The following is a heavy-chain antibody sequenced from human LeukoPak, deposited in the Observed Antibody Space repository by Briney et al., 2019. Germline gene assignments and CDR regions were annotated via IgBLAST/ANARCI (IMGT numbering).Heavy chain of an antibody. J-gene: IGHJ3*02. CDR2: INHSGRT. CDR3: ATGEGLGYAFDI. D-gene: IGHD3-16*01. Sequence: XETLSLTCAVYGGSFSGYYWSWIRQPPGKGLEWIGEINHSGRTNYNPSLKSRVTISVDTSKNQFSLKLSSVTAADTAVYYCATGEGLGYAFDIWGQGTMVTVSS. V-gene: IGHV4-34*01. CDR1: GGSFSGYY.